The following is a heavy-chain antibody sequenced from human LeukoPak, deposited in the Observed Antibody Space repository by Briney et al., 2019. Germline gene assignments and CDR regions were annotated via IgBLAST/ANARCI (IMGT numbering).Heavy chain of an antibody. V-gene: IGHV4-59*01. CDR1: GGSFSGYY. Sequence: PSETLSPTCAVYGGSFSGYYWSWIRQPPGKGLEWIGYIYYSGSTNYNPSLKSRVTISVDTSKNQFSLKLSSVTAADTAVYYCARGKEWLTFDIWGQGTMVTVSS. CDR2: IYYSGST. D-gene: IGHD6-19*01. CDR3: ARGKEWLTFDI. J-gene: IGHJ3*02.